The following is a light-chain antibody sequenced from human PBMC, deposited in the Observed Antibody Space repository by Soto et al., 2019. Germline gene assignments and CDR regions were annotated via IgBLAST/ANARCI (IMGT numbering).Light chain of an antibody. CDR2: DVS. CDR3: SSYTSSSSLV. J-gene: IGLJ2*01. V-gene: IGLV2-14*01. Sequence: QSALPQPASVSGSPGQSITISCTGTSSDVGGYNYVSWYQQHPGKVPKLMIYDVSNRPSGVSNRFSASKSGNTASLTISGLQAEDEADYYCSSYTSSSSLVFGGGTKVTVL. CDR1: SSDVGGYNY.